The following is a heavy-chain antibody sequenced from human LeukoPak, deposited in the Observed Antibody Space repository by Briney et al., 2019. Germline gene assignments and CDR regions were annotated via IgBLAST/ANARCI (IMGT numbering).Heavy chain of an antibody. CDR1: GFTFSSYA. Sequence: TGGSLRLSCAASGFTFSSYAMSWVRQAPGKGLEWVSAISGSGGSTYYADSVKGRFTISRDNSKNTLYLQMNSLRAEDTAVYYCAKGSGAPRGRTAVAGPIDYWGQGTLVTVSS. CDR2: ISGSGGST. J-gene: IGHJ4*02. CDR3: AKGSGAPRGRTAVAGPIDY. V-gene: IGHV3-23*01. D-gene: IGHD6-19*01.